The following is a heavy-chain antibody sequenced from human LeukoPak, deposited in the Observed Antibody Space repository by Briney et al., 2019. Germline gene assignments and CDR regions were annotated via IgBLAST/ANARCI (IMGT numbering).Heavy chain of an antibody. CDR1: GYTFTGYY. J-gene: IGHJ5*02. CDR3: AREGPFVGATKTNWFDP. CDR2: INPNSGGT. Sequence: ASVKVSCKASGYTFTGYYMHWVQQAPGQGLEWMGWINPNSGGTNYAQKFQGRVTMTRDTSISTAYMELSRLRSDDTAVYYCAREGPFVGATKTNWFDPWGQGTLATVSS. D-gene: IGHD1-26*01. V-gene: IGHV1-2*02.